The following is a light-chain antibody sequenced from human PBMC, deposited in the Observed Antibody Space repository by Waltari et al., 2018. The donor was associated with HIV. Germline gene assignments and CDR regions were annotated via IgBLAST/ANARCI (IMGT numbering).Light chain of an antibody. Sequence: DIVLTQAPLSLSVTPGQPATISCKSSQNLLNSDGKTYLYWYLQRPGQPPQLLIYQVSTRCSGVPDRFSGSGSWPYFTLKISRVEAEDVGTYYCMQALELPPTFGQGTKLDIK. CDR3: MQALELPPT. J-gene: IGKJ2*01. V-gene: IGKV2-29*03. CDR2: QVS. CDR1: QNLLNSDGKTY.